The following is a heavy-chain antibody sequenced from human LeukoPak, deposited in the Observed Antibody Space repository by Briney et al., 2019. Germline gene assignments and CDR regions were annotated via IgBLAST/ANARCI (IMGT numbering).Heavy chain of an antibody. V-gene: IGHV3-48*03. Sequence: PGGSLRLSCAASGFTFSSYEMNWVRQAPGKGLEWVSYISSSGSTIYYADSVKGRFTISRDNAKNSLYLQMNSQRAEDTAVYYCASGYYYDSSGYSYYFDYWGQGTLVTVSS. CDR2: ISSSGSTI. CDR3: ASGYYYDSSGYSYYFDY. D-gene: IGHD3-22*01. CDR1: GFTFSSYE. J-gene: IGHJ4*02.